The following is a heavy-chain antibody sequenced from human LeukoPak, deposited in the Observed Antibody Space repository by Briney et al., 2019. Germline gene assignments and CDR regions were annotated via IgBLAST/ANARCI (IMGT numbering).Heavy chain of an antibody. CDR1: GFTFSSYA. CDR2: ISYDGSNK. Sequence: GGSLRLSCAASGFTFSSYAMHWVRQAPGKGLEWVAVISYDGSNKYYADSVKGRFTISGDNSKNTLYLQMNSLRAEDTAVYYCARDVLKRGGTTVPGLWGQGTLVTVSS. V-gene: IGHV3-30-3*01. J-gene: IGHJ4*02. D-gene: IGHD1-7*01. CDR3: ARDVLKRGGTTVPGL.